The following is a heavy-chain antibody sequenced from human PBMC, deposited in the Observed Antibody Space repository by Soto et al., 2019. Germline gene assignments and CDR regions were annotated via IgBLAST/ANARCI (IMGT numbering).Heavy chain of an antibody. D-gene: IGHD3-22*01. Sequence: DAVKVSCKASGYTFTSYGIHWVGQAAGQRLEWTGWINAGNGNTKYSGKFKGRVTINRDRYASTAYLELSRLRAGDTAVYYCATDQNDTSAYYTHYYYGMDVWGQGTTVTVSS. CDR1: GYTFTSYG. CDR3: ATDQNDTSAYYTHYYYGMDV. J-gene: IGHJ6*02. CDR2: INAGNGNT. V-gene: IGHV1-3*01.